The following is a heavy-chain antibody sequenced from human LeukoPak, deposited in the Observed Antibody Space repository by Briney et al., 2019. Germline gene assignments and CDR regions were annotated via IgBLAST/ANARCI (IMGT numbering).Heavy chain of an antibody. CDR2: IYTSGST. V-gene: IGHV4-4*07. J-gene: IGHJ4*02. Sequence: SETLSLTCTVSGGSMSDYYWGWIRQPPGKRLEWIGRIYTSGSTNYNPSLKSRVTMSVDTSKNQFSLKLSSVTAADTAVYYCARFAYDYVWGSYRSNLYYFDYWGQGTLVTVSS. CDR1: GGSMSDYY. CDR3: ARFAYDYVWGSYRSNLYYFDY. D-gene: IGHD3-16*02.